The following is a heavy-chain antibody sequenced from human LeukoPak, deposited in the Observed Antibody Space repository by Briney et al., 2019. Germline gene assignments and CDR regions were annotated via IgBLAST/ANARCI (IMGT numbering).Heavy chain of an antibody. CDR2: INPSGGST. Sequence: ASVKVSCKASGYTFTSYYIHWVRQAPGQGLEWMGIINPSGGSTSYAQKLQGRVTMTRDTSTSTVYMELSSLRSEDTAVYYCARDRGAVATYTYFDYWGQGTLVTVSS. V-gene: IGHV1-46*01. J-gene: IGHJ4*02. CDR1: GYTFTSYY. D-gene: IGHD6-19*01. CDR3: ARDRGAVATYTYFDY.